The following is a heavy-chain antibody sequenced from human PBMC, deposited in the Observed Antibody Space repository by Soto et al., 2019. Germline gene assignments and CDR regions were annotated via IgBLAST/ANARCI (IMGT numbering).Heavy chain of an antibody. CDR1: GGSISSGGYY. CDR2: IYYSGST. CDR3: ARGDTIFGVVIPYWGAFDT. D-gene: IGHD3-3*01. J-gene: IGHJ3*02. Sequence: PSETLSLTCTVSGGSISSGGYYWSWIRQHPGKSLEWIGYIYYSGSTYYNPSLKSRVTISVDTSKNQFSLKLSSVTAADTAVYYCARGDTIFGVVIPYWGAFDTWGQGTMVTVSS. V-gene: IGHV4-31*03.